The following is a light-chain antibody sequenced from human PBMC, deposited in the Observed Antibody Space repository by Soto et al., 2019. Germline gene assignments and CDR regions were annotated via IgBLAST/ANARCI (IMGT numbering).Light chain of an antibody. V-gene: IGLV2-8*01. CDR2: EVT. J-gene: IGLJ2*01. CDR1: SSDVGRYNY. CDR3: SSYAGTNGVL. Sequence: QPVLTQPPSASGSLGQSVTISCTGTSSDVGRYNYVSWYQHHPGKVPKLMIYEVTKRPSGVPDRFSGSKSGNTASLTVSGLQAEDETEYYCSSYAGTNGVLFGGGTQLTVL.